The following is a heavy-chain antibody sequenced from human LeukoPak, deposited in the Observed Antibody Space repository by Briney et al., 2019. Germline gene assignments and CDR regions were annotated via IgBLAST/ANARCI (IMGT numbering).Heavy chain of an antibody. CDR2: ISSSSSYI. V-gene: IGHV3-21*01. D-gene: IGHD6-6*01. CDR1: GFTFSSYS. J-gene: IGHJ5*02. CDR3: APSIAAPYSGFDP. Sequence: GGSLRLSCAASGFTFSSYSMNWVRQAPGKGLEWVSSISSSSSYIYYADSVKGRFTISRDNAKNSLYLQMNSLRAEDTAVYYCAPSIAAPYSGFDPWGQGTLVTVSS.